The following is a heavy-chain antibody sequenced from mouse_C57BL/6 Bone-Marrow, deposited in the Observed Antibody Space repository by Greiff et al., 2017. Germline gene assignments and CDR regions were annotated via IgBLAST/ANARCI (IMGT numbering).Heavy chain of an antibody. CDR1: GFTFSSYA. Sequence: EVKLVESGGGLVKPGGSLKLSCAASGFTFSSYAMSWVRQTPEKRLEWVATISDGGSYTYYPDNVKGRFTISRDNAKNNLYLQMGHLKSEDTAMYYCARDPLYYGNYDYWGQGTTLTVSS. CDR3: ARDPLYYGNYDY. D-gene: IGHD2-1*01. CDR2: ISDGGSYT. J-gene: IGHJ2*01. V-gene: IGHV5-4*01.